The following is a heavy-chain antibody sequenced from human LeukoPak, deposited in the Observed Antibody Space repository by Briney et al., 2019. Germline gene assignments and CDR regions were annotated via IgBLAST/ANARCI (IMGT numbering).Heavy chain of an antibody. D-gene: IGHD3-10*01. CDR3: ARQGRSGTNLYRFDY. V-gene: IGHV4-59*08. CDR2: IYYTGIT. CDR1: GGSINSYF. Sequence: SETLSLTCTVSGGSINSYFWNWIRQPPGKGLEWIGYIYYTGITDYNPSLKSRITISVDTSKNQFSLKLTSVSAADTAVYYCARQGRSGTNLYRFDYWGPGTLVTVSS. J-gene: IGHJ4*02.